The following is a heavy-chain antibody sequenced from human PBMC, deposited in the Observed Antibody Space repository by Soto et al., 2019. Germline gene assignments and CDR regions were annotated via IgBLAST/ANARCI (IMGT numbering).Heavy chain of an antibody. J-gene: IGHJ4*02. V-gene: IGHV3-21*01. CDR1: GFKFSSYS. CDR3: AKELVGTRGSSYGHHFDY. D-gene: IGHD5-18*01. Sequence: PGGSLRLSCAASGFKFSSYSMNWVRRAPGKGLEWVASISNSHNFIYYADSMKGRFTISRDNPKNSLYLQMNGLRAEDTAVYYCAKELVGTRGSSYGHHFDYWGQGALVTVSS. CDR2: ISNSHNFI.